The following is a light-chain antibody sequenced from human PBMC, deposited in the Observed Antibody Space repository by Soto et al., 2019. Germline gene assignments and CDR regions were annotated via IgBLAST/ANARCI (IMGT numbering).Light chain of an antibody. Sequence: DVVMTQSPLSLPVTLGQPASISCRSNQSLVHSDGIAYFSWFQQRPGRSPRRLIYKVSNRDSGVPARFRGSGPGTDFGLKISRVEDVDVEVYYCMRGTHWPITFGQGTRLEIK. CDR3: MRGTHWPIT. J-gene: IGKJ5*01. CDR2: KVS. V-gene: IGKV2-30*02. CDR1: QSLVHSDGIAY.